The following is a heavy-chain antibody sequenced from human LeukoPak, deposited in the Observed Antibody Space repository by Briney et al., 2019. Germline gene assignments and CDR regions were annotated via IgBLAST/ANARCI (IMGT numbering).Heavy chain of an antibody. J-gene: IGHJ6*03. V-gene: IGHV3-23*01. CDR1: GFTFDNYA. CDR3: ARFNTPPYDFWSGNHIYYYYYMDV. D-gene: IGHD3-3*01. CDR2: ISGSGGST. Sequence: GGSLRLSCAASGFTFDNYAMTWVRQGPGKGLEWIATISGSGGSTYYADSVKGRFTIFRDNAKNSLYLQMNSLRAEDTAVYYCARFNTPPYDFWSGNHIYYYYYMDVWGKGTTVTVSS.